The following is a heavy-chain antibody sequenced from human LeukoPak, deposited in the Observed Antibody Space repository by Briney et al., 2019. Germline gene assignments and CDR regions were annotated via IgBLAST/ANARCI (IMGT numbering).Heavy chain of an antibody. J-gene: IGHJ4*02. D-gene: IGHD6-13*01. CDR2: ISSSSYI. CDR1: GFTFSSYS. CDR3: ARDVIAAAGIDY. V-gene: IGHV3-21*01. Sequence: GGSLRLSCAASGFTFSSYSMNWVRQAPGKGLEWVSSISSSSYIYYADSVKGRFTISRDNAKNSLYLQMNGLRAEDTAVYSCARDVIAAAGIDYWGQGTLVTVSS.